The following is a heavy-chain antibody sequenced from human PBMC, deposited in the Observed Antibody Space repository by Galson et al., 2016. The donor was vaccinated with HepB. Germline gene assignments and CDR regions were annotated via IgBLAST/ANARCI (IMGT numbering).Heavy chain of an antibody. D-gene: IGHD4-17*01. CDR1: GFTFSTYG. Sequence: SLRLSCAASGFTFSTYGMHWVRQAPGEGLEWVAVIWYDGITKYYGDSVKGRFTISRDNSKKTVYLQMNSLRAEDTAVYYCAREYHGESDYWGQGTLVTVSS. CDR2: IWYDGITK. J-gene: IGHJ4*02. CDR3: AREYHGESDY. V-gene: IGHV3-33*01.